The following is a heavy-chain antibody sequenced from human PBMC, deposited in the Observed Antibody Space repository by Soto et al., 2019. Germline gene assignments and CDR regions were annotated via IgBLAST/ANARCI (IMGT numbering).Heavy chain of an antibody. V-gene: IGHV1-18*03. Sequence: QVQLVQSGAEVKKPGASVKVSCKASGYTFTSYGISWVRQAPGQGLEWMGWISAYNGNTNYAQKLQGRVTMTTDTATRAGYRDLRSVRSYDMAVYYCARDFGACRKGSIRRGMDVWGQGTTVTVS. CDR1: GYTFTSYG. CDR3: ARDFGACRKGSIRRGMDV. CDR2: ISAYNGNT. D-gene: IGHD3-10*01. J-gene: IGHJ6*02.